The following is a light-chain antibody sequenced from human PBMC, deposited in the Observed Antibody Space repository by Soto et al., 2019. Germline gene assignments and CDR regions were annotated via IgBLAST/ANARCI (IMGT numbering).Light chain of an antibody. CDR3: QQYGSSPYT. CDR1: QGVSSSY. J-gene: IGKJ2*01. V-gene: IGKV3D-20*01. CDR2: DAS. Sequence: EIVLTQSPATLSLSPGERATLSCGASQGVSSSYLAWYQQKPGLAPRLLIYDASSRATGIPDRFSGSGSGTDFPLTISTLEPEDFAVYYCQQYGSSPYTFGQGTKLEIK.